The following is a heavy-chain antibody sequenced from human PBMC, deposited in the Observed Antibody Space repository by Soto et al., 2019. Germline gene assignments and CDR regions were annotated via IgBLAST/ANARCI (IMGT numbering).Heavy chain of an antibody. D-gene: IGHD6-6*01. J-gene: IGHJ6*03. Sequence: PSETLSLTCPFSGFSISSSNYYWGWIRQPPGKGLEWIGSVYYSGNTYYNPSLKSRVTMSVDTSKNQFSLKLSSVTAADTAVYYCARHSSSYYYMDVWGKGTTVTVSS. CDR3: ARHSSSYYYMDV. V-gene: IGHV4-39*01. CDR2: VYYSGNT. CDR1: GFSISSSNYY.